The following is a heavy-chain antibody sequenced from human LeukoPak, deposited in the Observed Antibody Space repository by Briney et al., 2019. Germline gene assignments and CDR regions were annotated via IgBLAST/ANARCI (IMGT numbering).Heavy chain of an antibody. J-gene: IGHJ4*02. V-gene: IGHV4-4*07. Sequence: PSETLSLTCTVSGGSISTNYWSWIRQPAGKGLEWIGRIYHSGNTSYSPSLESRVTMSADTSKNQFSLKLSSVTAADTAVYYCARGTFDSSGYYLFDYWGQGTLVTVSS. CDR1: GGSISTNY. D-gene: IGHD3-22*01. CDR3: ARGTFDSSGYYLFDY. CDR2: IYHSGNT.